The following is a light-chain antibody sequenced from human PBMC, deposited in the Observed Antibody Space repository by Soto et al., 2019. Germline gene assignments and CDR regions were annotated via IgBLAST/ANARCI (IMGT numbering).Light chain of an antibody. CDR2: GAS. CDR3: QQRSNWPPEVT. V-gene: IGKV3-11*01. J-gene: IGKJ3*01. CDR1: QSVRSS. Sequence: EIVLTQSPDTLSLSPGERATLSCRASQSVRSSLAWYQQKPGQAPRLLIYGASDRATGSPTRFSGSGSGTGFTLNISSLDPEVFAVYYCQQRSNWPPEVTFGPGTKVDIK.